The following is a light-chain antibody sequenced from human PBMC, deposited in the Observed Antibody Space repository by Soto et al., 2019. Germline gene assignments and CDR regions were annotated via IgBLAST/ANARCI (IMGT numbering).Light chain of an antibody. CDR1: QSVSSSY. CDR2: GAS. Sequence: EIVLTQSPGTLSLSPGERATLSCRASQSVSSSYLAWYQQKPGQAPRLLIYGASSRATGIPDRFSGSGSGTDFTLTISRREPEDFAVYYCQQYGSSPYTFGLGTKLEIK. CDR3: QQYGSSPYT. J-gene: IGKJ2*01. V-gene: IGKV3-20*01.